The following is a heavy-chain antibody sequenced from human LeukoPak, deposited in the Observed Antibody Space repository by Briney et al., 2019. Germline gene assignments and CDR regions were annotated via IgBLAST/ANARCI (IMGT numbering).Heavy chain of an antibody. CDR3: ARAKEDYYGSGTYSTYD. J-gene: IGHJ4*02. Sequence: GGSLRLSCAASGFTFSSYWMSWVRQAPGKGLEWVANIKEDGSEKYYVDSVKGRFTISRDNAKNSLYLQMNSLRAEDTAVYYCARAKEDYYGSGTYSTYDWGQGTLVTVSS. V-gene: IGHV3-7*01. CDR1: GFTFSSYW. D-gene: IGHD3-10*01. CDR2: IKEDGSEK.